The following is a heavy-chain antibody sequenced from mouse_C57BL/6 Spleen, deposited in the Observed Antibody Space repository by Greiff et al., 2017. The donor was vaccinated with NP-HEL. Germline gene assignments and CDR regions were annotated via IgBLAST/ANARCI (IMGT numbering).Heavy chain of an antibody. CDR1: GFTFSSYA. CDR2: ISSGGDYI. D-gene: IGHD2-1*01. Sequence: VQLKESGEGLVKPGGSLKLSCAASGFTFSSYAMSWVRQTPEKRLEWVAYISSGGDYIYYADTVKGRFTISRDNARNTLYLQMSSLKSEDTAMYYCTRKGNYPFAYWGQGTLVTVSA. V-gene: IGHV5-9-1*02. CDR3: TRKGNYPFAY. J-gene: IGHJ3*01.